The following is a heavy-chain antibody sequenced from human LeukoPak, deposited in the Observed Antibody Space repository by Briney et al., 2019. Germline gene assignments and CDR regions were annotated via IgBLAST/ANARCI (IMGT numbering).Heavy chain of an antibody. V-gene: IGHV3-7*01. J-gene: IGHJ4*02. D-gene: IGHD6-6*01. CDR1: GFSFSNHY. Sequence: GGSLRLSCAASGFSFSNHYMSWVRQAQGKGLEWVANINQGGSEKNYVDSVKGRFTISRDDAKSSLYLQMNSLRAEDTAVYYCARDQTSRPAPPPYYFDSWGQGTLVTVSS. CDR3: ARDQTSRPAPPPYYFDS. CDR2: INQGGSEK.